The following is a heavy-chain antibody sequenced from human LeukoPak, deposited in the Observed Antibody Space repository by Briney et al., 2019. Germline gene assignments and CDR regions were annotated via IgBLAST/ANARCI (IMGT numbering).Heavy chain of an antibody. D-gene: IGHD3-9*01. J-gene: IGHJ5*02. V-gene: IGHV4-34*01. CDR3: ARGVLRYFDWLLGRNWFDP. CDR2: INRSGST. CDR1: GGSFSGYY. Sequence: SETLSLTCAVYGGSFSGYYWSWIRQPPGKGLEWIGEINRSGSTNYNPSLKSRVTISVDTSKNQFSLKLRSVTAADTAVYYCARGVLRYFDWLLGRNWFDPWGQGTLVTVSS.